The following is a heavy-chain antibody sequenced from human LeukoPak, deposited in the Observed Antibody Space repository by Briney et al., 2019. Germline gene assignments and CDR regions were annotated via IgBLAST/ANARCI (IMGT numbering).Heavy chain of an antibody. Sequence: PGGSLRLSCAAAGFSFSTYSMNWVRQTPGKGLEWVSSISRTSSYIYYADSVKGRFTLSRDNGKNSLYLQMNSLRAEDTAVYYCARDNGEWRLNWFDHWGQGTLVTVSS. CDR1: GFSFSTYS. CDR2: ISRTSSYI. J-gene: IGHJ5*02. CDR3: ARDNGEWRLNWFDH. V-gene: IGHV3-21*01. D-gene: IGHD2-8*01.